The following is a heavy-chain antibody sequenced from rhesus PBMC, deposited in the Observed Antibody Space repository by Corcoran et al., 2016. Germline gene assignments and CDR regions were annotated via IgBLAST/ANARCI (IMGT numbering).Heavy chain of an antibody. Sequence: QVTLKESGPALVKPTQTLTLTCTFSGFSLTTSGMGVGWICKPPGKALERLAIIYWDDDKRYSTSLEIRLTISKDTSQNQVVLTMTNMDPMDTATYYCARGGGYTGGWYYFDYWGQGVLVTVSS. J-gene: IGHJ4*01. CDR1: GFSLTTSGMG. D-gene: IGHD6-31*01. CDR3: ARGGGYTGGWYYFDY. CDR2: IYWDDDK. V-gene: IGHV2-152*01.